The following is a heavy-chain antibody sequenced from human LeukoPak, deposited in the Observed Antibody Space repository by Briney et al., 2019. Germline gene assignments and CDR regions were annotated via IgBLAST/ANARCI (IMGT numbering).Heavy chain of an antibody. CDR2: IIPILGTA. D-gene: IGHD5-18*01. CDR1: GGTFSSYA. J-gene: IGHJ4*02. CDR3: ARGGYSYGYGFPDLDY. V-gene: IGHV1-69*11. Sequence: ASVKVSCKASGGTFSSYAISWVRQAPGQGLEWMGRIIPILGTANYAQKFQGRVTITTDESTSTAYMGLSSLRSEDTAVYYCARGGYSYGYGFPDLDYWGQGTLVTVSS.